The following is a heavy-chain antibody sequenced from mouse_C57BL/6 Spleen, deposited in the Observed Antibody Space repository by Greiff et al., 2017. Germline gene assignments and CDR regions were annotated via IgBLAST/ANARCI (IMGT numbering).Heavy chain of an antibody. CDR1: GYSITSGYY. V-gene: IGHV3-6*01. J-gene: IGHJ2*01. Sequence: EESGPGLVKPSQSLSLTCSVTGYSITSGYYWNWIRQFPGNKLEWMGYISYDGSNNYNPSLKNRISITRDTSKNQFFLKLNSVTTEDTATYYCAKTGTTASRGFDYWGQGTTLTVSS. CDR3: AKTGTTASRGFDY. CDR2: ISYDGSN. D-gene: IGHD1-2*01.